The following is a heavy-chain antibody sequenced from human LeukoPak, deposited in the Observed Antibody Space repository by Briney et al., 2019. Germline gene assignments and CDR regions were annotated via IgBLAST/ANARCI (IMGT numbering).Heavy chain of an antibody. CDR3: ARSESSAWHY. CDR2: INPNSGGT. V-gene: IGHV1-2*02. Sequence: ASVKVSCKTSGYTFTDYYIHWMRQAPGQGLEWMGWINPNSGGTNYAQEFQGRVTMTRDTSINTAYMELSSLTSDDTAVYYCARSESSAWHYWGQGTLVTVSS. D-gene: IGHD6-19*01. J-gene: IGHJ4*02. CDR1: GYTFTDYY.